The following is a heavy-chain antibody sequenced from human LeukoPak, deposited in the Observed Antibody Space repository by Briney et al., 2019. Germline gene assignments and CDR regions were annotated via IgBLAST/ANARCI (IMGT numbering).Heavy chain of an antibody. CDR2: ISSSSYI. CDR1: GFTFSSYS. Sequence: GGSLRLSCAASGFTFSSYSMNWVRQAPGKGLEWVSSISSSSYIYYADSVKGRFTISRDNAKNSLYLQMNSLRAEDTALYYCARDRLREGYYYYYRDVWGKGTPVTVSS. V-gene: IGHV3-21*01. CDR3: ARDRLREGYYYYYRDV. D-gene: IGHD3-10*01. J-gene: IGHJ6*03.